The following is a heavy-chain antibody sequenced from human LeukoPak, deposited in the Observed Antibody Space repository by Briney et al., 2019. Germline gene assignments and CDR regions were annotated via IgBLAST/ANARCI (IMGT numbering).Heavy chain of an antibody. Sequence: QSGGSLRLSCTASGFIFSTYWMSWVRQAPGKGLEWVANIKQDGSDKYYVDSVKGRFTVSRDNAKNSLFLQMSSLRAEDTAVYYCAKDKVVGVTVAYYFDYWGQGTLVTVSS. D-gene: IGHD1-26*01. CDR1: GFIFSTYW. CDR2: IKQDGSDK. CDR3: AKDKVVGVTVAYYFDY. V-gene: IGHV3-7*03. J-gene: IGHJ4*02.